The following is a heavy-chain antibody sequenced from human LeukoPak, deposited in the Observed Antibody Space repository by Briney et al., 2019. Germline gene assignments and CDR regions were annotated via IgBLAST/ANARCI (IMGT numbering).Heavy chain of an antibody. Sequence: GRSRRLSCAASGFTFSSYAMQWVRQAPGKGLEWVAVISYDGSDKNYADSVKGRFTISRDNSMDTLYLQMNSLRAEDTAVYYCARAVYRSGGYYFDYWGQGILVTVSS. CDR1: GFTFSSYA. V-gene: IGHV3-30*04. CDR2: ISYDGSDK. J-gene: IGHJ4*02. CDR3: ARAVYRSGGYYFDY. D-gene: IGHD6-19*01.